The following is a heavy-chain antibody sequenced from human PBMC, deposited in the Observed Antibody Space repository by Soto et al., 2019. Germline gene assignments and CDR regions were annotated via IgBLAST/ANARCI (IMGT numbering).Heavy chain of an antibody. CDR2: INPSGGGT. V-gene: IGHV1-46*01. CDR1: VYTFTSYY. J-gene: IGHJ4*02. Sequence: ASVKVSCKESVYTFTSYYMHWVRQAPGQGLEWMGIINPSGGGTTYAQKFQGRVTVTRDTSTTTVYMELRSLRSEDTAVYFCARGAYDSSGYNRLWYFDYWGQGTLVTVSS. D-gene: IGHD3-22*01. CDR3: ARGAYDSSGYNRLWYFDY.